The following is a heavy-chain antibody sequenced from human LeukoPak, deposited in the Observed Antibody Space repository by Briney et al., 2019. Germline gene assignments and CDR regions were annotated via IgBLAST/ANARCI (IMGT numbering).Heavy chain of an antibody. V-gene: IGHV1-58*02. CDR1: GFTFTNSA. D-gene: IGHD1-26*01. CDR2: IVVGNGNT. J-gene: IGHJ2*01. Sequence: SVKVSCKASGFTFTNSAMQWVRQARGQRLEWIGWIVVGNGNTNYAQKFQERVTITRDMSTSTAYMELSSLRSEDTAVYYCAAVGATAFWYFDLWGRGTLVTVSS. CDR3: AAVGATAFWYFDL.